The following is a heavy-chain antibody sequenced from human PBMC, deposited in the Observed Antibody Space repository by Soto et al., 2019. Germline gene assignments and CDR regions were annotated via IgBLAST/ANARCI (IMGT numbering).Heavy chain of an antibody. D-gene: IGHD6-13*01. CDR2: ISGSGDST. Sequence: EVQLLESGGGLVQPGGSLRLSCAASGFTFSSYAMSWVRQAPGKGLEWVSVISGSGDSTYYADSVRGRFTISSDKSKNTLYLHMNSLRAEATAVYYCAKDRDGAAAGHTKFYGMDVWGQGTTVTVYS. CDR3: AKDRDGAAAGHTKFYGMDV. J-gene: IGHJ6*02. V-gene: IGHV3-23*01. CDR1: GFTFSSYA.